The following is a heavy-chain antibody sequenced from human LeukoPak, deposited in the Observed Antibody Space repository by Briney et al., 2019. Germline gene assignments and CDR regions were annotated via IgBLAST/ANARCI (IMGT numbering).Heavy chain of an antibody. CDR3: ATSSGPNCSSTSCYLNC. D-gene: IGHD2-2*01. Sequence: GGSLRLSCAASGFTFSSYAMSWVRQAPGKGLEWVSAISGSGISTYYADSVKGRFTISRDNSKNTLYLQMNSPRAEDTAVYYCATSSGPNCSSTSCYLNCWGQGTLVTVSS. V-gene: IGHV3-23*01. CDR1: GFTFSSYA. CDR2: ISGSGIST. J-gene: IGHJ4*02.